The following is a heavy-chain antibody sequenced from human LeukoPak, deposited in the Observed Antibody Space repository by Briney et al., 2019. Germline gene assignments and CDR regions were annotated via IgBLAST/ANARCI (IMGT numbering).Heavy chain of an antibody. D-gene: IGHD2-21*02. CDR1: GFTFSGSA. Sequence: GGSLRLSCAASGFTFSGSAMHWVRQASGKGLEWVGRIRSKANSYATAYAASVKGRFTISRDDSKNTAYLQMNSLKTEDTAVYYCIRHGGDAHYYYYMDVWGKGTTVTVSS. CDR3: IRHGGDAHYYYYMDV. CDR2: IRSKANSYAT. V-gene: IGHV3-73*01. J-gene: IGHJ6*03.